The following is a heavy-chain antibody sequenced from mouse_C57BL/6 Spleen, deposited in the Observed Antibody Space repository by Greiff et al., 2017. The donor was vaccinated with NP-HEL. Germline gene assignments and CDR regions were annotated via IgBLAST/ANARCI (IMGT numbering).Heavy chain of an antibody. CDR3: SREGSNWAWFAY. V-gene: IGHV14-2*01. D-gene: IGHD4-1*02. J-gene: IGHJ3*01. CDR2: IDPEDGET. CDR1: GFNFKDYY. Sequence: EVKLMESGAELVKPGASVKLSCTASGFNFKDYYMHWVKQRTEQGLEWIGRIDPEDGETKYDPKFQGKATLTADTSSNTAYMQLSSLTSEDTAVYYCSREGSNWAWFAYWGQGTLVTVSA.